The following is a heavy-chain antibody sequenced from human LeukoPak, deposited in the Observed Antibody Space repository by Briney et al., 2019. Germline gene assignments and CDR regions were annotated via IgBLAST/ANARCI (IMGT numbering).Heavy chain of an antibody. V-gene: IGHV3-23*01. CDR3: ATLGYSYGPRDY. CDR1: GFTFSSYA. CDR2: ISGSGGST. D-gene: IGHD5-18*01. J-gene: IGHJ4*02. Sequence: QPGGSLRLSCAASGFTFSSYAMSWVRQAPGKGLEWVSAISGSGGSTCYADSVKGRFTISRDNSKNTLYLQMNSLRAEDTAVYYRATLGYSYGPRDYLGQGTLVTVSS.